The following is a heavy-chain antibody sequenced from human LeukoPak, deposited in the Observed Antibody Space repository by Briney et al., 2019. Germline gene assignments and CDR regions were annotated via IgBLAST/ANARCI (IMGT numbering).Heavy chain of an antibody. V-gene: IGHV4-34*01. D-gene: IGHD2-15*01. CDR1: GGSFSGYY. Sequence: SETLSLTCAVYGGSFSGYYWSWIRQPPGKGLEWIGEINHSGSTNYNPSLKSRVTISVDTSKNQFSLKLSSVTAADTAVYYCARGMCSGGSCPPAYYFDYWGQGTLVTVSS. CDR3: ARGMCSGGSCPPAYYFDY. CDR2: INHSGST. J-gene: IGHJ4*02.